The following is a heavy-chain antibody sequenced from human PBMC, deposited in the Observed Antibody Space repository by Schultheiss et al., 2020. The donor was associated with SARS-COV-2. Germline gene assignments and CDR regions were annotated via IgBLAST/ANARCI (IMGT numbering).Heavy chain of an antibody. D-gene: IGHD6-13*01. CDR2: ISYDGSNK. J-gene: IGHJ5*02. Sequence: GGSLRLSCAASGFTFSSYGMHWVRQAPGKGLEWVAVISYDGSNKYYADSVKGRFTISRDNSKNTLYLQMNSLRAEDTAVYYCARDQWYRSSWYFWFDPWGQGTLVTVSS. CDR1: GFTFSSYG. V-gene: IGHV3-30*03. CDR3: ARDQWYRSSWYFWFDP.